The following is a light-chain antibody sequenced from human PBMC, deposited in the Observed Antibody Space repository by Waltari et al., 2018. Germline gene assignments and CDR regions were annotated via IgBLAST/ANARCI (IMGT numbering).Light chain of an antibody. Sequence: DILMTQSPSSLSASVGDRVTITCRASQSIASYLNWYQQKPGKAPNLLIYTASSLQSGVPSRFSGSGSGTDFTLTISSLQPGDFATYFCQQSYVSPLTFGQGTKVEI. J-gene: IGKJ1*01. V-gene: IGKV1-39*01. CDR1: QSIASY. CDR2: TAS. CDR3: QQSYVSPLT.